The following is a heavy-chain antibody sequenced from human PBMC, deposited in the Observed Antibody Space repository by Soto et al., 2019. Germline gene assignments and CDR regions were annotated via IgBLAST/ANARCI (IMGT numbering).Heavy chain of an antibody. CDR2: INPSGGST. CDR3: ARDMLWLRRYYYYYYGMDV. CDR1: GYTFTSYY. J-gene: IGHJ6*02. D-gene: IGHD5-12*01. Sequence: ASVKVSCKAYGYTFTSYYMHWVRQAPGQGLEWMGIINPSGGSTSYAQKFQGRVTMTRDTSTSTVYMELSSLRSEDTAVYYCARDMLWLRRYYYYYYGMDVWGQGTTVTVSS. V-gene: IGHV1-46*01.